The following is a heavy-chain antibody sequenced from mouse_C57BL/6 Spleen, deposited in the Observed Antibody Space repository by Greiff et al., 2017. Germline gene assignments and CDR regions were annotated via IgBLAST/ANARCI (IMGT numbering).Heavy chain of an antibody. Sequence: QVQLQQSGPGLVQPSQSLSITCTVSGFSLTSYGVHWVRQSPGKGLEWLGVIWSGGSTDYNAAFISRLSISKDNSKSQVFFKMNSLQADDTAIYYCARKRHDGYYQRGYFDVWGTGTTVTVSS. D-gene: IGHD2-3*01. V-gene: IGHV2-2*01. J-gene: IGHJ1*03. CDR1: GFSLTSYG. CDR2: IWSGGST. CDR3: ARKRHDGYYQRGYFDV.